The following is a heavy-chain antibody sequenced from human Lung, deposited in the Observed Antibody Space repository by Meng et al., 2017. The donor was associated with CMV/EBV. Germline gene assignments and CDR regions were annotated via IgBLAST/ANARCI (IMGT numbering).Heavy chain of an antibody. V-gene: IGHV3-30*02. J-gene: IGHJ4*02. CDR2: IRYDGSNK. CDR1: GFRFSNYD. D-gene: IGHD6-19*01. Sequence: SXAASGFRFSNYDMHWVRQAPGKGLEWVAIIRYDGSNKYNTDSVKGRFTISRDNSKNTLSLQMNSLGAEDTAVYYCAKNGQGTSGWFYFDLWGQGTLVTVSS. CDR3: AKNGQGTSGWFYFDL.